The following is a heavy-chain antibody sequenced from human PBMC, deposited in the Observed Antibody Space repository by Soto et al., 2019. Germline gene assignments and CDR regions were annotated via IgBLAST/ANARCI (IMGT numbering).Heavy chain of an antibody. CDR1: GGSFSGYY. V-gene: IGHV4-34*01. Sequence: PSETLSLTCAVYGGSFSGYYCSWIRQPPGKGLEWIGEINHSGSTNYNPSLKSRVTISVDTSKNQFSLKLSSVTAADTAVYYCARGPRYSSRGSWFDPWGQGTLVTVSS. CDR3: ARGPRYSSRGSWFDP. J-gene: IGHJ5*02. D-gene: IGHD6-13*01. CDR2: INHSGST.